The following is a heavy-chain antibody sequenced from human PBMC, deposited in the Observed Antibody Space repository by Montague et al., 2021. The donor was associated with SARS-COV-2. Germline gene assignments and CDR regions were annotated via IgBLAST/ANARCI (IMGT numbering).Heavy chain of an antibody. CDR3: ARWGLNNAFDI. CDR2: LYFNGKY. Sequence: SETLSLTCSVSGYSISRCHYFWTWNRQPPGLELVWEGNLYFNGKYYYHPSLKSRVTISIDTSKNHFSLRLSSVTAADSAVFYCARWGLNNAFDIWGLGTMITISS. J-gene: IGHJ3*02. D-gene: IGHD1/OR15-1a*01. V-gene: IGHV4-39*02. CDR1: GYSISRCHYF.